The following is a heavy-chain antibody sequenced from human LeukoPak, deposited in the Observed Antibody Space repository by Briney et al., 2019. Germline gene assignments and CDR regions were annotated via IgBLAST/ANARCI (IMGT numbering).Heavy chain of an antibody. CDR1: GFTFSDYG. CDR2: IWYDGSNK. J-gene: IGHJ4*02. Sequence: GRSLRLSCAASGFTFSDYGMHWVRQAPGKGLEWVAVIWYDGSNKYYADSVKGRFTISRDNSKNMLYLQMNSLRAEDTAVYYCAGDVTKVVDYWGQGTLVTVSS. D-gene: IGHD1-14*01. CDR3: AGDVTKVVDY. V-gene: IGHV3-33*01.